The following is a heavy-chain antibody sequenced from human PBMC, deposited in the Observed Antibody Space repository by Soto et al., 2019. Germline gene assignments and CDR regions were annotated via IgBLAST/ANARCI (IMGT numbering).Heavy chain of an antibody. V-gene: IGHV4-59*08. CDR2: IYYSGST. CDR1: GGSISSYY. CDR3: ARQVAYYYGSGSPFDY. D-gene: IGHD3-10*01. Sequence: QVQLQESGPGLVKPSETLSLTCTVSGGSISSYYWSWIRQPPGKGLEWIGYIYYSGSTNYNPSLKNRVARAVDTSKNHFSQKLSSVTAADTAVYYCARQVAYYYGSGSPFDYWGQGTLVTVSS. J-gene: IGHJ4*02.